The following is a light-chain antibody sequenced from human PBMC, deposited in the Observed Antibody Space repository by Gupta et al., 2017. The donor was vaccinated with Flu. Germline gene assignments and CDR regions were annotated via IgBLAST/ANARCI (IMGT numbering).Light chain of an antibody. Sequence: DIVLTQSPVTLSLSPGETVTLSCRASENIGNFLSWFQQRPGQAPRLVIYDASKRASGIPARFIGGGSGTDFTLTISSLEPEDFAVYYCQQRSFWPLTFGRGTTVEIK. CDR1: ENIGNF. V-gene: IGKV3-11*01. CDR2: DAS. J-gene: IGKJ4*01. CDR3: QQRSFWPLT.